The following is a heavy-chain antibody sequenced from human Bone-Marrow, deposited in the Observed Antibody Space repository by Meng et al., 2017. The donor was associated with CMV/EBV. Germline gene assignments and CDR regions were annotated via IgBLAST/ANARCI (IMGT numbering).Heavy chain of an antibody. CDR1: GFTFSSYS. J-gene: IGHJ4*02. CDR2: ISGSGGST. Sequence: GGSLRPSCEASGFTFSSYSMNWVRQAPGKGLEWVSAISGSGGSTYYADAVKGRFTISRDNSKNTLYLQMNILRAEDTDVYYCAKTPGYHSETSFDYWGQGTLVTVSS. D-gene: IGHD5-12*01. CDR3: AKTPGYHSETSFDY. V-gene: IGHV3-23*01.